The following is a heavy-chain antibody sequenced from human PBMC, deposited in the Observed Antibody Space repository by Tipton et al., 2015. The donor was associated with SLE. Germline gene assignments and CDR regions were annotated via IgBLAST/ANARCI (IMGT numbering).Heavy chain of an antibody. Sequence: TLSLTCAVSGGSMRSFFWSWIRQAPGQGLEWIGYIDNSGSTTYNPSLKSRVTMSLDTSKFQFSLKLSSVTAADTAVYYCARGLRWFDPWGQGTLVTVSS. CDR2: IDNSGST. V-gene: IGHV4-59*12. J-gene: IGHJ5*02. CDR1: GGSMRSFF. CDR3: ARGLRWFDP.